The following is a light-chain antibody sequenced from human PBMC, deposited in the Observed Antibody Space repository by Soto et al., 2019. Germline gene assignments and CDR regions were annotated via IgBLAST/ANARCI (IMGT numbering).Light chain of an antibody. Sequence: EIVVTQSPGILSASPGERATLSCRASQSVGRNLAWYQQKPGQAPTLLIYAASTRATGLPARFSGSGSGTDFTLTISSLQSEDFAVYYCQEYSKWPLFTFGPGTRVDIK. V-gene: IGKV3-15*01. J-gene: IGKJ3*01. CDR3: QEYSKWPLFT. CDR2: AAS. CDR1: QSVGRN.